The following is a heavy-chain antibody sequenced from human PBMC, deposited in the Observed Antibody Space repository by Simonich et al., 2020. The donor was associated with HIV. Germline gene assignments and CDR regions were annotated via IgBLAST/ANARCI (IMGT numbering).Heavy chain of an antibody. CDR3: ARLYCGGGSCFSSFDY. CDR2: IYHGGRT. D-gene: IGHD2-15*01. V-gene: IGHV4-4*02. CDR1: GGSISSSNW. J-gene: IGHJ4*02. Sequence: QVQLQESGPGLVKPSGTLSLTCAVSGGSISSSNWWSWVRQPPGKGLEWFGEIYHGGRTHHNPSLKSRVTISVAKSKNQCSLKLSSVTAADTAVYYCARLYCGGGSCFSSFDYWGQGSLVTVSS.